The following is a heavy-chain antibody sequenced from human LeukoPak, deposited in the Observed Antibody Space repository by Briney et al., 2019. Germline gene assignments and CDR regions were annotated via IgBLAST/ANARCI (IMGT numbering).Heavy chain of an antibody. CDR1: GGSISRYY. V-gene: IGHV4-59*08. CDR2: IYNTGEIT. D-gene: IGHD1-26*01. CDR3: TRHRGHGGYSGSYPSYFDL. Sequence: SETLSLTCIVSGGSISRYYWSWLRQPPGRGREWTGYIYNTGEITDYIPSLKRRVIMSADTWTNQFSLKLSSVTAADTAVYYCTRHRGHGGYSGSYPSYFDLSGRGTLVTVSS. J-gene: IGHJ2*01.